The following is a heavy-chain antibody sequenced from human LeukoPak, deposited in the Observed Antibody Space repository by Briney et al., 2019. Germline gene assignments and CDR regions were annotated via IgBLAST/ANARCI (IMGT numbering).Heavy chain of an antibody. D-gene: IGHD3-22*01. CDR2: IILIFGTA. CDR1: GGTFSSYA. J-gene: IGHJ4*02. Sequence: SVKVSCKASGGTFSSYAISWVRQAPGQGLEWMGGIILIFGTANYAQKFQGRVTITTDESTSTAYMELSSLRSEDTAVYFCAKRGAVFWVILVGCHKEAYYFDSWGQGAGVTVSA. V-gene: IGHV1-69*05. CDR3: AKRGAVFWVILVGCHKEAYYFDS.